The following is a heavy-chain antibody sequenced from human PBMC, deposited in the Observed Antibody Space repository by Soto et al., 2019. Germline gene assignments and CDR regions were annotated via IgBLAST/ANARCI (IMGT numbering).Heavy chain of an antibody. D-gene: IGHD3-9*01. CDR1: GFTFSNFE. V-gene: IGHV3-48*03. Sequence: LRLSCAASGFTFSNFEMHWVRQAPGKGLEWVSYINTAGSTKYYAESVKGRFTISRDNARNSLFLQMNSLRAEDTAVYYCARAECSSPDCLTAYYSYGLDVWGQGSTVTVSS. J-gene: IGHJ6*02. CDR3: ARAECSSPDCLTAYYSYGLDV. CDR2: INTAGSTK.